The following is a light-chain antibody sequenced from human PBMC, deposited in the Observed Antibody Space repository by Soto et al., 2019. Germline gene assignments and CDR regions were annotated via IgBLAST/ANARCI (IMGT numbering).Light chain of an antibody. J-gene: IGKJ5*01. Sequence: DVVMPQTPLSVPVAPGQPAPTPCRPSHIFLHITGETFLFWYLQKPGQSPQLPIYEVSTRVSGVPDRFSGSGSGTDFTLTISSLEPEDFAVYFCQQRSDCPPTLGQGTRLEIK. CDR2: EVS. CDR3: QQRSDCPPT. V-gene: IGKV2-29*01. CDR1: HIFLHITGETF.